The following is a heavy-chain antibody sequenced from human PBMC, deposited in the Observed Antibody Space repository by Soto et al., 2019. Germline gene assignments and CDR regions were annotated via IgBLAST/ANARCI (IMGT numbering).Heavy chain of an antibody. CDR2: ISSSGSYI. Sequence: EVQLVESGGGLVKPGGALRLSCAASGFTFSSYSMNWVRQAPGKGLEWVSLISSSGSYIYYADSVKGRFTISRDNAKISLFLQMNRLRAEDTAVYYCARDSGKYSDYLTGYRGTPDWWGQGTLVTVTS. CDR1: GFTFSSYS. D-gene: IGHD3-9*01. V-gene: IGHV3-21*01. J-gene: IGHJ4*02. CDR3: ARDSGKYSDYLTGYRGTPDW.